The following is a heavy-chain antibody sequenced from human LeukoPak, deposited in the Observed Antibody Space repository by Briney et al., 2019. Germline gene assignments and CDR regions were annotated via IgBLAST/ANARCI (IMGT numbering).Heavy chain of an antibody. CDR3: ASEDSRDRIFDH. J-gene: IGHJ4*02. D-gene: IGHD3-10*01. CDR1: GGSISSGDYY. Sequence: PSETLSLTCTVSGGSISSGDYYWNWIRQPAGKGLEWIGRISSRGSTNYNPSLKSQVTMSVDTSKNQFSLELTSVTAADTAVYFCASEDSRDRIFDHWGQGTLVTVSS. V-gene: IGHV4-61*02. CDR2: ISSRGST.